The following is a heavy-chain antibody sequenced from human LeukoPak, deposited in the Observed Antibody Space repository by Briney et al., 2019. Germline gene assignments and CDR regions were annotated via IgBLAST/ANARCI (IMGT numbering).Heavy chain of an antibody. CDR3: ARVGVRGYSYGHPGY. Sequence: ASVKVSCKASGGTFSSYAISWVRQAPGQGLEWMGGIIPIFGTANYAQKFQSRVTITADESTSTAYMELSSLRSEDTAVYYCARVGVRGYSYGHPGYWGQGTLVTVSS. CDR2: IIPIFGTA. J-gene: IGHJ4*02. CDR1: GGTFSSYA. D-gene: IGHD5-18*01. V-gene: IGHV1-69*13.